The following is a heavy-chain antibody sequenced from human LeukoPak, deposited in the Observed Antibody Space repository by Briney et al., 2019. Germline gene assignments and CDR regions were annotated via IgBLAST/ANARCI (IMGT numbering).Heavy chain of an antibody. CDR3: ARDRNEDAFDI. CDR1: GYTFTSYA. CDR2: INAGNGNT. Sequence: ASVKVSCKASGYTFTSYAMHWVRQAPGQRLEWMGWINAGNGNTKYSQKFQGRVTITRDTSASTAYMELSSLRSDDTAVYYCARDRNEDAFDIWGQGTMVTVSS. V-gene: IGHV1-3*01. D-gene: IGHD1-1*01. J-gene: IGHJ3*02.